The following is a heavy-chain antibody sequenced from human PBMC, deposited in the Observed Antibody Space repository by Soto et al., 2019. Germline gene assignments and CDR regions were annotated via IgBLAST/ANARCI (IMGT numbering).Heavy chain of an antibody. CDR2: IWYDGSNK. J-gene: IGHJ6*02. D-gene: IGHD3-10*01. V-gene: IGHV3-33*01. Sequence: PGGSLRLSCAASGFTFSSYGMHWVRQAPGKGLEWVAVIWYDGSNKYYADSVKGRFTISRDNSKNTLYLQMNSLRAEDTAVYYCARGARGVPPYYYYGMDVWGQGTTVTVSS. CDR1: GFTFSSYG. CDR3: ARGARGVPPYYYYGMDV.